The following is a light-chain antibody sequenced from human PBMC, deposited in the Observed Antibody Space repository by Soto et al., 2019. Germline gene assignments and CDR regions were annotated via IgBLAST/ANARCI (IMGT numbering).Light chain of an antibody. V-gene: IGKV1-27*01. J-gene: IGKJ5*01. Sequence: DIQMTQSPSSLSTSVGDRVTITCRASQGISNYLAWYQQKPGKVPKLLIYAASTLQSGVPSRFSGSGSGTDFTLTINSLQPDDIATYYCQNYDSAPITFGQGTRLEIK. CDR1: QGISNY. CDR3: QNYDSAPIT. CDR2: AAS.